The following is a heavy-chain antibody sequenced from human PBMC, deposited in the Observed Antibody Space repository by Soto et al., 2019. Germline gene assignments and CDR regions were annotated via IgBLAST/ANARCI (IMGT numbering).Heavy chain of an antibody. CDR1: GFTFSSFS. Sequence: GGSLRLSCAASGFTFSSFSMNWVRQAPGKGLDWISYISSGSSTIYYADPVKGRFTISRDNAKNSLYLHMNSLRAEDTAVYYCARDDWVGSSTYYYYYMDVWGKGTTVTVSS. V-gene: IGHV3-48*01. CDR3: ARDDWVGSSTYYYYYMDV. CDR2: ISSGSSTI. D-gene: IGHD6-6*01. J-gene: IGHJ6*03.